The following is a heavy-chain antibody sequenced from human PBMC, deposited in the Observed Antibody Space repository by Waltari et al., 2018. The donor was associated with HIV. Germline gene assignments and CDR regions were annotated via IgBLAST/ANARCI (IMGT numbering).Heavy chain of an antibody. CDR3: VKDSGRAADVFDL. CDR2: ISGGGET. CDR1: GFIFTDFA. Sequence: QLLESGGGLVEPGGSLRLSCAASGFIFTDFAMDWVRQAPGKGLEWVSAISGGGETFYADSVKGRFTISRDNSKNTLYLQMNSLRADDAAVYYCVKDSGRAADVFDLWGQGTMVTVSS. D-gene: IGHD3-10*01. J-gene: IGHJ3*01. V-gene: IGHV3-23*01.